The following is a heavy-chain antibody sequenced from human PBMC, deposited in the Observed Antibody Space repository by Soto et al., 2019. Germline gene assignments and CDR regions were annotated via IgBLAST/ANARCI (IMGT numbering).Heavy chain of an antibody. J-gene: IGHJ5*02. CDR1: GGSIDSYF. V-gene: IGHV4-59*08. Sequence: SETLSLTCTVSGGSIDSYFWTWIRQPPGKGLEWIGYVYYTGTTTYSPSLKSRVTISVDTSMNQISLKLSSVTAADTAFYYCARLGGYYQSLDTWGQGTLVTVSS. CDR2: VYYTGTT. D-gene: IGHD3-22*01. CDR3: ARLGGYYQSLDT.